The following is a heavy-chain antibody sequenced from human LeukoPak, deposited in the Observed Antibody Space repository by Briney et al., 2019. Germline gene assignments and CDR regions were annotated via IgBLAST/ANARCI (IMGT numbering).Heavy chain of an antibody. D-gene: IGHD4-17*01. Sequence: GGSLRLSYAASGFTFSSYWMSWVRQAPGKGLEWVANIKQDGSEKYYVDSVKGRFTISRDNAKNSLYLQMNSLRAEDTAVYYCARVSRNTVTTLQYFDYWGQGTLVTVSS. V-gene: IGHV3-7*01. CDR2: IKQDGSEK. CDR1: GFTFSSYW. J-gene: IGHJ4*02. CDR3: ARVSRNTVTTLQYFDY.